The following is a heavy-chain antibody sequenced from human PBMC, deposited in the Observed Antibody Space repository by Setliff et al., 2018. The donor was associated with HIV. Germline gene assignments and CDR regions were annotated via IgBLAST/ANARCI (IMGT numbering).Heavy chain of an antibody. CDR3: ARDDSGWYMY. V-gene: IGHV4-59*01. D-gene: IGHD6-13*01. J-gene: IGHJ4*02. CDR2: IYYSGGT. CDR1: GGSISAYY. Sequence: SETLSLTCTVSGGSISAYYWSWIRQPPGKGLEWIGYIYYSGGTTYNPSLKSRVTISVGASKSQFSLNLTSVTVADTAIYFCARDDSGWYMYWGQGTLVTVSS.